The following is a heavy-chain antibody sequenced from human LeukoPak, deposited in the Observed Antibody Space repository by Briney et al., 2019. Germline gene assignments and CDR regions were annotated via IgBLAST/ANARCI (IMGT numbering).Heavy chain of an antibody. Sequence: ASVKVSCKASGYTFTGYYMHWVRQAPGQWLEWMGWINPNSGGTNYAQKFQGRVTMTRDTSISTAYMELSRLRSDDTAVYYCARDHCSGGSCYYMDVWGKGTTVTVSS. CDR3: ARDHCSGGSCYYMDV. J-gene: IGHJ6*03. CDR1: GYTFTGYY. CDR2: INPNSGGT. D-gene: IGHD2-15*01. V-gene: IGHV1-2*02.